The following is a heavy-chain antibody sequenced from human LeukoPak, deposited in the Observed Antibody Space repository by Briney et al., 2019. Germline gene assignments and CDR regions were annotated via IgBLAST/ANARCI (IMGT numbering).Heavy chain of an antibody. Sequence: GGSLRLSCAASGFTFSSYGMSWVRQAPGKGLEWVSAISGSCGSTDYVDSVKGRFTISRDNSQNTLYLQMNSLRAEDTAVYYCATSTAMVPLSTYMDVWGKGTTVTISS. CDR1: GFTFSSYG. D-gene: IGHD5-18*01. J-gene: IGHJ6*03. CDR3: ATSTAMVPLSTYMDV. V-gene: IGHV3-23*01. CDR2: ISGSCGST.